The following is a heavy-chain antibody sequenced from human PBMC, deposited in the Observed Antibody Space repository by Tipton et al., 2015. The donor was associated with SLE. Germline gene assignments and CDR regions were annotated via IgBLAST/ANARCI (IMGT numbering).Heavy chain of an antibody. CDR3: ARSDYADY. J-gene: IGHJ4*02. Sequence: SLRLSCAASGLTFSNFAMTWVRQAPGKGLEWVSIISDTGGHTYYADSVKGRFTISRDNAKNTLYLQMNSLRAEDTAVYYCARSDYADYWGQGTLVTVSS. CDR2: ISDTGGHT. V-gene: IGHV3-23*01. CDR1: GLTFSNFA.